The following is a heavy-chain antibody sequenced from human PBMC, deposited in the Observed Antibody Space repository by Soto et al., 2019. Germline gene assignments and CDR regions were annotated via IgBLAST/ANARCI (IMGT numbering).Heavy chain of an antibody. CDR1: GFTFSSYA. CDR2: ISGSGGST. D-gene: IGHD3-3*01. V-gene: IGHV3-23*01. Sequence: EVQLLESGGGLVQPGGSLRLSCAASGFTFSSYAMSWVRQAPGKGLEWVPAISGSGGSTYYADSVKGRFTISRDNSKNTLYLQMNSLRAEDTAVYYCAKDRSGSSYYDFWSGYYMAVCDAFDIWGQGTMVTVSS. CDR3: AKDRSGSSYYDFWSGYYMAVCDAFDI. J-gene: IGHJ3*02.